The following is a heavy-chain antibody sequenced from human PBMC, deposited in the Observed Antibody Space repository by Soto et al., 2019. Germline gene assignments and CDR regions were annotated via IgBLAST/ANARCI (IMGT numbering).Heavy chain of an antibody. J-gene: IGHJ4*02. Sequence: QVPLVQSGAEARVPGASVKVSCKASGYSFTGLDINWVRQTTGQGLEWMGWMEPSSGRTGYAQKFQGRVTMTRDTSINTAYMELSSLTSDDTAFYYCARGVTAGVDYWGQGTLVTVSS. CDR2: MEPSSGRT. CDR1: GYSFTGLD. D-gene: IGHD1-26*01. V-gene: IGHV1-8*01. CDR3: ARGVTAGVDY.